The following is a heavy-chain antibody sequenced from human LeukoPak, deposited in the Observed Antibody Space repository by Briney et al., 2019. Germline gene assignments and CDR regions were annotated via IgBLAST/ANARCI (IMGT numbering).Heavy chain of an antibody. CDR2: ISYDGSNK. D-gene: IGHD2-15*01. V-gene: IGHV3-30*04. CDR1: GFTFSSYA. Sequence: GGSLRLSCAASGFTFSSYAMHWVRQAPGKGLEWVAVISYDGSNKYYADSVKGRFTISRDNSKNTLYLQMNSLRAEDTAVYYCARWYPNYYYYYMDVWGKGTTVTVSS. J-gene: IGHJ6*03. CDR3: ARWYPNYYYYYMDV.